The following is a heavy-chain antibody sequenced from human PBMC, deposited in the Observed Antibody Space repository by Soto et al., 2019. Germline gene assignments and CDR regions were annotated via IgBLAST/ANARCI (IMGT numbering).Heavy chain of an antibody. CDR3: AGDRSNSPDYFAY. CDR1: GGSISSDYYY. CDR2: IYYSGRT. Sequence: QVQLQESGPGLVKPSQTLSLTCTVSGGSISSDYYYWSWIRQPPGYGLEWIGHIYYSGRTYYNPSLKIRLTISVDTSKTQFSMKLSSVSAADTAVYFCAGDRSNSPDYFAYWGHGTLVTVSS. D-gene: IGHD6-6*01. V-gene: IGHV4-30-4*01. J-gene: IGHJ4*01.